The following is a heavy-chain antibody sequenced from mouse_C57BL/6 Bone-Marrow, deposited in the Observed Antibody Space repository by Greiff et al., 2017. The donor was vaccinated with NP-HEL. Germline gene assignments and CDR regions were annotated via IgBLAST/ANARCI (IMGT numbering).Heavy chain of an antibody. J-gene: IGHJ2*01. CDR2: IDPSDSYT. D-gene: IGHD2-4*01. CDR3: ARNYDYAY. CDR1: GYTFTSYW. Sequence: QVQLKQPGAELVMPGASVKLSCKASGYTFTSYWMHWVKQRPGQGLEWIGEIDPSDSYTNYNQKFKGKSTLTEDKSSSTAYMQLSSLTSDDSTVYYCARNYDYAYWGQGTTLTVSS. V-gene: IGHV1-69*01.